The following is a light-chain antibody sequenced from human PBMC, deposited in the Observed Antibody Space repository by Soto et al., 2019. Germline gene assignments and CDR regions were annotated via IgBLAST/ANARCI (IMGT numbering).Light chain of an antibody. V-gene: IGLV4-69*01. CDR1: SGHSSYA. J-gene: IGLJ3*02. CDR3: QTWDTGMV. Sequence: QLVLTQSPSASASLGASVKLTCTLSSGHSSYAIAWHQQQPEKGPRYLMKFNSDGSHNKGDGIPDRFSGSSSGAERYLTISSLQSEDEADYYCQTWDTGMVFGGGTKLTVL. CDR2: FNSDGSH.